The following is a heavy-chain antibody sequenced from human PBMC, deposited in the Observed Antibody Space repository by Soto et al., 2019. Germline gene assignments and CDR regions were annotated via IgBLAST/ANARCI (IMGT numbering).Heavy chain of an antibody. CDR2: IIPVFGTA. V-gene: IGHV1-69*13. Sequence: SVKVSCKASGGTLRNYGISWVRQAPGQGLEWMGGIIPVFGTANYAQKFQGRVTITADESTSTVCMDVTSLRSEDTAVYYCSRGDTTKIVVTTYYAMDVRG. CDR3: SRGDTTKIVVTTYYAMDV. CDR1: GGTLRNYG. D-gene: IGHD4-17*01. J-gene: IGHJ6*02.